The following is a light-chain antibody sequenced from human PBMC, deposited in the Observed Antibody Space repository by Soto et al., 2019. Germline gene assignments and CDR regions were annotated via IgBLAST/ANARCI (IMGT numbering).Light chain of an antibody. J-gene: IGKJ5*01. Sequence: ESALTPCPAPLSLSAGERASLCRLASQSVSSSYLAWYQQKPGQAPSLLIYGASRRATGIPDRFSGSGSGTDFTLTISRLEPEDFAVYYCQKYDSSPITCGQGTRREIK. CDR2: GAS. CDR3: QKYDSSPIT. CDR1: QSVSSSY. V-gene: IGKV3-20*01.